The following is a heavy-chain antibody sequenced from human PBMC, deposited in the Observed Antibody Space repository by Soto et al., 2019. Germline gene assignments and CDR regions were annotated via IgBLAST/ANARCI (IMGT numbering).Heavy chain of an antibody. CDR2: IDPSDSYT. CDR3: ARGYCSSTSCYNYYGMDV. J-gene: IGHJ6*02. D-gene: IGHD2-2*02. Sequence: LEGSLKISCSGSGYSLTSYWISRVRQMPWKGPEWMGRIDPSDSYTNYSPSFQGHVTISADKSISTAYLQWSSLKASDTAMYYCARGYCSSTSCYNYYGMDVWGQGTTVTVSS. V-gene: IGHV5-10-1*01. CDR1: GYSLTSYW.